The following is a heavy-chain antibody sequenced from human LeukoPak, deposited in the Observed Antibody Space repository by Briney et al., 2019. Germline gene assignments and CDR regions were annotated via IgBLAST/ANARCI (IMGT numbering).Heavy chain of an antibody. CDR3: AREKQLGGTPFDF. V-gene: IGHV3-30*04. D-gene: IGHD1-26*01. CDR1: ELAFTGHS. CDR2: VSNDGKTI. J-gene: IGHJ4*02. Sequence: GGSLRLSCVASELAFTGHSMHWVRQAPGKGPEWVAVVSNDGKTIFYADSLKGRFTVSTDNSKNTVYLQVNSLRDEDAAVYYCAREKQLGGTPFDFWGQGSLVTVSS.